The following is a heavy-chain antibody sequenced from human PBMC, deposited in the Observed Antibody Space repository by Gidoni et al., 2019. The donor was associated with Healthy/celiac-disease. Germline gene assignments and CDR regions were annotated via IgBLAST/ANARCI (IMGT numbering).Heavy chain of an antibody. V-gene: IGHV3-66*01. CDR3: ARDGHCSSTSCYTGDYYGMDV. J-gene: IGHJ6*02. Sequence: EVQLVESGGGLVQPGGSLRLSCAASGFTVSSNYMSWVRQAPGKGLEWVSVIYSGGSTYYADSVKGRFTISRDNSKNTLYLQMNSLRAEDTAVYYCARDGHCSSTSCYTGDYYGMDVWGQGTTVTVSS. CDR1: GFTVSSNY. D-gene: IGHD2-2*02. CDR2: IYSGGST.